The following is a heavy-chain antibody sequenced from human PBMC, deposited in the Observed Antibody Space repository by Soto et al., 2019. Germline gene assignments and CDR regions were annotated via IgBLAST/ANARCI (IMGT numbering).Heavy chain of an antibody. J-gene: IGHJ4*02. CDR3: ARYGSGSYYFDD. V-gene: IGHV4-59*01. CDR1: GGSISSYY. Sequence: SETLSLTCTVSGGSISSYYWSWIRQPPGRGLEWIGYIYYSGSTNYNPSLKSRVTISVDTSKNQFSLKLSSVTAADTAVYYCARYGSGSYYFDDWGQGTLVTVSS. D-gene: IGHD3-10*01. CDR2: IYYSGST.